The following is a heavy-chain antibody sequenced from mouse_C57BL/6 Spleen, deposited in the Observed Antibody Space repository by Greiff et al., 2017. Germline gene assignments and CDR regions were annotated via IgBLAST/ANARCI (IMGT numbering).Heavy chain of an antibody. CDR1: GFSFNTYA. Sequence: EVMLVESGGGLVQPKGSLKLSCAASGFSFNTYAMNWVRQAPGKGLEWVARIRSKSNNYATYYADSVKDRFTISRDDSESMLYLQMNNLKTEDTAMYYCVRHEVVHWYFDVWGTGTTVTVSS. J-gene: IGHJ1*03. V-gene: IGHV10-1*01. CDR3: VRHEVVHWYFDV. D-gene: IGHD1-1*01. CDR2: IRSKSNNYAT.